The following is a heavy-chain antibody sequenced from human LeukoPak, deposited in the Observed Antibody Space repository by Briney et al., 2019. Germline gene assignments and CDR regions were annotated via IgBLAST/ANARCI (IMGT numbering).Heavy chain of an antibody. J-gene: IGHJ5*02. Sequence: ASVKVSCMASGYTFTGYYIHWVRQAPGQGLEGMGWIVPNTGGTNYAQKFQGRVTMTRETSNSTAYMELTNLGSDDTAVYFCAGSLIIPTAVTNWLDPWGPGTLVTVSS. CDR2: IVPNTGGT. CDR1: GYTFTGYY. CDR3: AGSLIIPTAVTNWLDP. V-gene: IGHV1-2*02. D-gene: IGHD2-2*01.